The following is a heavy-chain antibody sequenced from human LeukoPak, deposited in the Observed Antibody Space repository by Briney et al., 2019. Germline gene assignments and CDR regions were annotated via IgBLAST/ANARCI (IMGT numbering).Heavy chain of an antibody. V-gene: IGHV3-21*01. CDR1: GFTFSSYS. J-gene: IGHJ4*02. D-gene: IGHD3-3*01. CDR3: ARVTFYDFWSGYSGWGEAIDY. CDR2: ISSSSSYI. Sequence: GGSLRLSCAASGFTFSSYSMNWVRQAPGKGLEWASSISSSSSYIYYADSVKGRFTISRDNAKNSLYLQMNSLRAEDTAVYYCARVTFYDFWSGYSGWGEAIDYWGQGTLVTVSS.